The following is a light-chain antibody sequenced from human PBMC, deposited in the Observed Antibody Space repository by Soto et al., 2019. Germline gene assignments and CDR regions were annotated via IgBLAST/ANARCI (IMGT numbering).Light chain of an antibody. CDR3: QQANSFPIT. Sequence: DIQMTQSPSSVSASVGDRVTITCRASQGITNRLAWYQQKPGKAPKLLIQEASSLQSGVPSRISGSGSGTDYTLTISSLQPEDFATYYCQQANSFPITFGQGTRLEIK. CDR1: QGITNR. CDR2: EAS. J-gene: IGKJ5*01. V-gene: IGKV1D-12*01.